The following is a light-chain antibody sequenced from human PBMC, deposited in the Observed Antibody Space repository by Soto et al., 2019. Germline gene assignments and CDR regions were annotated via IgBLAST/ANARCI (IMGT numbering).Light chain of an antibody. CDR3: QQYGDSPRT. Sequence: IVGTPNQENLSLSPGEGATLSCRASQSVTSSFFAWYQLKPGQAPRLLIHDAFMRATGIPDRFSGSGSGTDFTLTIARLEPEDFAVYYCQQYGDSPRTFGHGRRPEI. CDR1: QSVTSSF. V-gene: IGKV3-20*01. CDR2: DAF. J-gene: IGKJ5*01.